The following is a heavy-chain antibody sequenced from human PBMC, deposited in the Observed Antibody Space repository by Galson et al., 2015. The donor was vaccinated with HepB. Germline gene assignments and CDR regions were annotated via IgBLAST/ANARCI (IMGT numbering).Heavy chain of an antibody. Sequence: TLSLTCSVSGGSISSGVYYWNWIRQPAGKGLEWIGRIYYSGSTDYNPSLKSRVTLSVDTSKNQFSLKLTSVTAADTAVYYCARVRGYDFWAIDFWGQGALVTVSS. CDR1: GGSISSGVYY. D-gene: IGHD5-12*01. J-gene: IGHJ4*02. CDR3: ARVRGYDFWAIDF. V-gene: IGHV4-61*02. CDR2: IYYSGST.